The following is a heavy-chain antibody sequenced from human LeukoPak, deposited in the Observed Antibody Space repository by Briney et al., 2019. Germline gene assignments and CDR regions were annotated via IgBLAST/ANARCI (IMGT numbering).Heavy chain of an antibody. D-gene: IGHD6-19*01. CDR1: GDSISSRNYY. V-gene: IGHV4-39*02. CDR3: AIPRLSSRSYPFDY. J-gene: IGHJ4*02. Sequence: SETLSLTSTVSGDSISSRNYYWGWIGQPPGKWLEWIGNIYYGGTTYYTLYRYSRVTMSVDTSNNHFYMDLSSVTAADTAVYFCAIPRLSSRSYPFDYWGQGILVTVSS. CDR2: IYYGGTT.